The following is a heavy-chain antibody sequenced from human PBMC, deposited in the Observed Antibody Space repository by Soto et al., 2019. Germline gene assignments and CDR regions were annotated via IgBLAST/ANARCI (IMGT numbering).Heavy chain of an antibody. CDR1: GGSISEKY. CDR3: VASLAASGLNWLDP. J-gene: IGHJ5*02. CDR2: IFANGHT. D-gene: IGHD6-13*01. V-gene: IGHV4-4*07. Sequence: PSETLSLTCIVSGGSISEKYWNWVRQPPGKGLEWIGLIFANGHTDSNPSLKIRVTMSVDAYKNQFSLRLTSMTAADTAVYYCVASLAASGLNWLDPWGRGTLVTVSS.